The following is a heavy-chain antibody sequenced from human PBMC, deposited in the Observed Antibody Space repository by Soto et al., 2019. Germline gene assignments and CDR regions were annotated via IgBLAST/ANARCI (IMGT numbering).Heavy chain of an antibody. V-gene: IGHV3-48*03. CDR3: AGSLPHLDY. CDR1: GFTFSSYE. Sequence: PGGSLRLSCAASGFTFSSYEMNWVRQAPGKGLEWVSYISSSGSTIYYADSVKGRFTISRDNAKNSLYLQMNSLRAEDTAVYYCAGSLPHLDYWGQGTLVTVSS. J-gene: IGHJ4*02. CDR2: ISSSGSTI.